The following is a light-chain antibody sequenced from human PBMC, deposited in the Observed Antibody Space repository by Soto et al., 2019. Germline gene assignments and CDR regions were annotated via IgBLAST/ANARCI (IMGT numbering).Light chain of an antibody. V-gene: IGKV1-5*01. Sequence: DIQMNQSPSTLSASVGDTVTVTCRASQSVSGWLAWYQQKPGEAPKLLIYDASSLESGVPSRFSGSGSGTEFTLTISSLQPDDFATYYCQQYNSYPITFGQGTRLEI. J-gene: IGKJ5*01. CDR2: DAS. CDR1: QSVSGW. CDR3: QQYNSYPIT.